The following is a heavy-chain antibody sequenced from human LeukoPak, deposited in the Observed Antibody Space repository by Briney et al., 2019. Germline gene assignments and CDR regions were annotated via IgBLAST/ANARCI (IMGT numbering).Heavy chain of an antibody. J-gene: IGHJ4*02. CDR1: GFTFSAYA. D-gene: IGHD3-22*01. CDR2: ISGNGGST. CDR3: AKDVLIVVVDGGYFDY. Sequence: PGESLRLSCEASGFTFSAYAMTWVRQAPGKGLEWVSSISGNGGSTYYAESVKGRFTISRDNSKNTLYLQMNSLRAEDTAVYYCAKDVLIVVVDGGYFDYWGQGTLVTVSS. V-gene: IGHV3-23*01.